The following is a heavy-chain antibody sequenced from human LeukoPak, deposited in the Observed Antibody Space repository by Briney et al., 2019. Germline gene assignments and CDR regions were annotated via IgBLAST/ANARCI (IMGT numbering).Heavy chain of an antibody. CDR2: ISSSSTYI. V-gene: IGHV3-21*01. Sequence: GGSLRLSCAASGFTFADYSMNWVRQAPGKGLEWVSSISSSSTYIYYADSVKGRFTISRDNARNSLFLQMNSLRAEDTAVYYCARGGRSTYFDWSPDYWGQGTLVTVSS. D-gene: IGHD3-9*01. CDR1: GFTFADYS. J-gene: IGHJ4*02. CDR3: ARGGRSTYFDWSPDY.